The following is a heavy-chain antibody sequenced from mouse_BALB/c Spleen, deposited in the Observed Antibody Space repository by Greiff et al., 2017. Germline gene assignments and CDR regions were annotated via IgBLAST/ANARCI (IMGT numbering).Heavy chain of an antibody. D-gene: IGHD1-1*01. CDR1: GFTFSSFG. CDR2: ISSGSSTI. J-gene: IGHJ3*01. Sequence: EVKVVESGGGLVQPGGSRKLSCAASGFTFSSFGMHWVRQAPEKGLEWVAYISSGSSTIYYADTVKGRFTISRDNPKNTLFLQMTSLRSEDTAMYYCASPSIYYYGSSYAWFAYWGQGTLVTVSA. CDR3: ASPSIYYYGSSYAWFAY. V-gene: IGHV5-17*02.